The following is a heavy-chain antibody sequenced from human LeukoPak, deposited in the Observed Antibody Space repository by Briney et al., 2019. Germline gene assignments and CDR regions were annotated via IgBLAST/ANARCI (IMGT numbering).Heavy chain of an antibody. CDR1: GYTFTSYD. V-gene: IGHV1-8*01. CDR2: MSPNSGNT. D-gene: IGHD6-13*01. CDR3: ARHIAAAGNNWFDP. J-gene: IGHJ5*02. Sequence: GASVKVSCKASGYTFTSYDINWVRQATGQGPEWMGQMSPNSGNTGYAQKFQGRVTMTRNTSISTAYMELSSLRSEDTAVYYCARHIAAAGNNWFDPWGQGTLVTVSS.